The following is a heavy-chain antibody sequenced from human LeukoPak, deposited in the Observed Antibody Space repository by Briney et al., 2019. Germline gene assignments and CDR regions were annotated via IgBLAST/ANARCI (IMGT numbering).Heavy chain of an antibody. CDR1: GFMFSSNW. J-gene: IGHJ4*02. V-gene: IGHV3-7*03. Sequence: PGGSLRLSCAASGFMFSSNWMSWVRLAPGKGLEWVANIKEDGTETYYVDSVKGRFTISRDNAKNSLYLQMNCLRVEDTAVYYCAKEGRSLQTYWGQGTLVTVSS. CDR2: IKEDGTET. D-gene: IGHD5-24*01. CDR3: AKEGRSLQTY.